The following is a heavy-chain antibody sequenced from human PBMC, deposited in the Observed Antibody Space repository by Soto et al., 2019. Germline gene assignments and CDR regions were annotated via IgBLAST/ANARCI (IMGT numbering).Heavy chain of an antibody. CDR3: AKVEGVFWSGHNYGMDV. V-gene: IGHV3-23*01. J-gene: IGHJ6*01. D-gene: IGHD3-3*01. Sequence: EVQLLASGGGLVQPGGSLRLSCAASGFTFSSYGMSWVRQAPGKGLEWVSAIIGSGGYTYYADSVKGRFTISSDKSKNTLYLQMNSLRAEYTAVYFCAKVEGVFWSGHNYGMDVW. CDR2: IIGSGGYT. CDR1: GFTFSSYG.